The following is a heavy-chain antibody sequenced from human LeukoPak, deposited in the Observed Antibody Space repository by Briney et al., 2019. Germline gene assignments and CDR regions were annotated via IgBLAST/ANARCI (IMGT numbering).Heavy chain of an antibody. J-gene: IGHJ4*02. CDR1: GFSFTAYS. CDR2: IGPGGDI. CDR3: ARRFDS. V-gene: IGHV3-48*01. Sequence: PGGSPRLSCAASGFSFTAYSMDWVRQAPGRGLEWISYIGPGGDIYYADSVTGRFTVSRDTAKNSLYLQMNGLRVEDTAVYYCARRFDSWGQGTLVTVSS.